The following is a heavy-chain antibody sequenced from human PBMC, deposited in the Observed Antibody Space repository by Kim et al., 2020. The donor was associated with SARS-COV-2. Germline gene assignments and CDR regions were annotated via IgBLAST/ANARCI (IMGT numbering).Heavy chain of an antibody. V-gene: IGHV3-15*01. J-gene: IGHJ4*02. CDR1: GFTFRDAW. Sequence: GGSLRLSCAASGFTFRDAWMSWVRQAPGKGLEWVGRIRSKTDGGTPDYAAPVKGRFIISRDDSKNTLYLQMNSLKIEDTAMYYCTNRGGSSIDTWGQGTL. CDR3: TNRGGSSIDT. CDR2: IRSKTDGGTP. D-gene: IGHD1-26*01.